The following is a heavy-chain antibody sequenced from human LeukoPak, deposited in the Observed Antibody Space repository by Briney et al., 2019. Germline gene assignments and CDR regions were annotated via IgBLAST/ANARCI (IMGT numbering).Heavy chain of an antibody. V-gene: IGHV4-39*07. CDR1: GGSISSSSYY. Sequence: PSETLSLTCTVSGGSISSSSYYWGWIRQPPGKGLEWIGSIYYSGSTYYNPSLKSRVTISVDTSKNQFSLKLSSVTAADTAAYYCARARGLGTMIVVVHFDYWGQGTLVTVSS. D-gene: IGHD3-22*01. CDR3: ARARGLGTMIVVVHFDY. CDR2: IYYSGST. J-gene: IGHJ4*02.